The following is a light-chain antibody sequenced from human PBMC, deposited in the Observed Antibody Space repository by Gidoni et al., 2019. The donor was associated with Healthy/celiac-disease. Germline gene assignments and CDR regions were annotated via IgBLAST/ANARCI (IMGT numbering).Light chain of an antibody. CDR3: QQYNNWPPWT. CDR2: GAS. J-gene: IGKJ1*01. Sequence: EIVMTQSPATLAVSPGERATLSCRASQSVNSNLAWYQQKPGQAPRLLIYGASTRATGSPARFSGSGSGTEFTLTISSMQSEEVAGYYCQQYNNWPPWTFGQGTKVEIK. V-gene: IGKV3-15*01. CDR1: QSVNSN.